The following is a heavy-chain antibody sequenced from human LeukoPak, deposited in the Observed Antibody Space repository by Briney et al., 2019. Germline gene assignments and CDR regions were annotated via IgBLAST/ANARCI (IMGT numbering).Heavy chain of an antibody. V-gene: IGHV1-2*02. D-gene: IGHD6-13*01. Sequence: GASLKVSCKASGYTFTGYYIHWVRQAPGQRLEWMGWINPNSGGTSYAQKFQGRVTMTRDTSISTAYMELSRLRSDDTAVYYCARDTVAATGTVDYWGQGTLVTVSS. J-gene: IGHJ4*02. CDR3: ARDTVAATGTVDY. CDR1: GYTFTGYY. CDR2: INPNSGGT.